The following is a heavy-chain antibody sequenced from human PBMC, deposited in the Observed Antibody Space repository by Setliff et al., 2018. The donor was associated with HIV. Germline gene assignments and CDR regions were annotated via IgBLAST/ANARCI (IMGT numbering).Heavy chain of an antibody. D-gene: IGHD3-10*01. J-gene: IGHJ4*02. CDR3: ARVGYHGSGRYSFDY. CDR2: IHTSGST. V-gene: IGHV4-59*10. Sequence: PSETLSLTCAVYGGSFSGYYWSWIRQPAGKGLEWIGHIHTSGSTKYNPSLKSRVTISADTSKSQFSLNLSSVTAAETAVYYCARVGYHGSGRYSFDYWGQGTLVTVSS. CDR1: GGSFSGYY.